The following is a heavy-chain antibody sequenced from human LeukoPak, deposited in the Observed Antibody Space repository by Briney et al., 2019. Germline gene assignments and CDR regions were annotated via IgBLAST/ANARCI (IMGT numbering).Heavy chain of an antibody. CDR3: AVYGSGFDP. Sequence: GGSLRLSCTASGFTFGDYAMSWVRQAPGKGLEWVGFIRSKAYGGTTEYAASVKGRFTISRDDSKSIAYLQMNSLKTEDTAVYYCAVYGSGFDPWGQGTLVTVSS. CDR2: IRSKAYGGTT. J-gene: IGHJ5*02. CDR1: GFTFGDYA. V-gene: IGHV3-49*04. D-gene: IGHD3-10*01.